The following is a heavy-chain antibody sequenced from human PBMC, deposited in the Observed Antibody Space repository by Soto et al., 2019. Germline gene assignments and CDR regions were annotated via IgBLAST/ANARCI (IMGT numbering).Heavy chain of an antibody. CDR1: GYTFTGYY. CDR2: INPNSGGT. J-gene: IGHJ6*04. D-gene: IGHD6-6*01. V-gene: IGHV1-2*02. CDR3: ARVGSSSYYYYGMDV. Sequence: QVQLVQSGAEVKKPGASVKVSCKASGYTFTGYYMHWVRQAPGQGLEWMGWINPNSGGTNYAQKFQGRVTMTGDTSISTAYMELSRLRSDDTAVYYCARVGSSSYYYYGMDVWGEGTTVTVSS.